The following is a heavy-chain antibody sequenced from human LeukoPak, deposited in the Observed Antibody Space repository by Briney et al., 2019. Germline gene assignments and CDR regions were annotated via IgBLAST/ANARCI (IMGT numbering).Heavy chain of an antibody. CDR3: ARSYYYDSSGYYW. J-gene: IGHJ4*02. Sequence: SETLSLTCTVSGGSINSYYWGWIRQPPGKGLEWIGSIYYSGSTYYNPSLKSRVTISVDTSKNQFSQKLSSVTAADTAVYYCARSYYYDSSGYYWWGQGTLVTVSS. D-gene: IGHD3-22*01. CDR1: GGSINSYY. V-gene: IGHV4-39*07. CDR2: IYYSGST.